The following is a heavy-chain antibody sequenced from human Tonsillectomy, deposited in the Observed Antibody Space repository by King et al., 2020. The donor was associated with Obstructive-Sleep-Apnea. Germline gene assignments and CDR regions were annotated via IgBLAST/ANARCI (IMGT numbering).Heavy chain of an antibody. CDR2: IYHSGST. D-gene: IGHD2-15*01. V-gene: IGHV4-38-2*02. CDR1: GYSISSGYY. Sequence: VQLQESGPGLVKPSENLSLTCTVSGYSISSGYYWGWIRQPPGKGLEWIGSIYHSGSTYYNPSLKSRVTISVDTSKNQFSLKLSSVTAADTAVYYCARDLYLLGYCSGGSCSNAFLDWGQGTLVTVSS. J-gene: IGHJ4*02. CDR3: ARDLYLLGYCSGGSCSNAFLD.